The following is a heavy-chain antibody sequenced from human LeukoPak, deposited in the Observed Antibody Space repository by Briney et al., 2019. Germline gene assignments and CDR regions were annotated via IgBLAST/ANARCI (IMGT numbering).Heavy chain of an antibody. CDR2: ISSSSYI. CDR1: GFTFSSYS. CDR3: ARDHDILTGYSPFLY. V-gene: IGHV3-21*01. D-gene: IGHD3-9*01. J-gene: IGHJ4*02. Sequence: GGSLRLSCAASGFTFSSYSMNWVRQAPGKGLEWVSSISSSSYIYYADSVKGRFTISRDNAKNSLYLQMNSLRAEDTAVYYCARDHDILTGYSPFLYWGQGTLVTVSS.